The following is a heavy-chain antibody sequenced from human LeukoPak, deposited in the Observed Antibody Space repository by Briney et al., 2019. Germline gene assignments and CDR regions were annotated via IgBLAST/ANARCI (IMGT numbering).Heavy chain of an antibody. D-gene: IGHD2-15*01. CDR3: ARVGVVVFDY. Sequence: GGSLRLSCAGSGFTFSSYEMNWVRQAPGKGLEWVSYISSSGSTIYYADSVKGRFTISRDNAKNSLYLQMNSLRAEDTAVYYCARVGVVVFDYWGQGTLVTVSS. CDR2: ISSSGSTI. CDR1: GFTFSSYE. V-gene: IGHV3-48*03. J-gene: IGHJ4*02.